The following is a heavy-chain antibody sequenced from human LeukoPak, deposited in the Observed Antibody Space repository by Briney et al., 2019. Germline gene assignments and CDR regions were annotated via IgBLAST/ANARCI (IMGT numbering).Heavy chain of an antibody. D-gene: IGHD5-24*01. V-gene: IGHV3-30*14. J-gene: IGHJ4*02. Sequence: PGRSLRLSCAASGFTFSSYAMHWVRQAPGKGLEWVAVISYDGSNKYYADSVKGRFTISRDNSKNTLYLQMNSLRAEDTAVYYCASLLNYLFDYWGQGTLVTVSS. CDR1: GFTFSSYA. CDR2: ISYDGSNK. CDR3: ASLLNYLFDY.